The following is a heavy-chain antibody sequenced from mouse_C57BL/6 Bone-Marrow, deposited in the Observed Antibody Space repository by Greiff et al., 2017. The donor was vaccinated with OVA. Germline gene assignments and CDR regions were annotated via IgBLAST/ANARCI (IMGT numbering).Heavy chain of an antibody. CDR1: GFTFSDYG. CDR2: ISSGSSTI. V-gene: IGHV5-17*01. CDR3: ARGRLGRDFPYYAMDY. D-gene: IGHD4-1*01. J-gene: IGHJ4*01. Sequence: EVQGVESGGGLVKPGGSLKLSCAASGFTFSDYGMHWVRQAPEKGLEWVAYISSGSSTIYYADTVKGRFTISRDNAKNTLFLQMTSLRSEDTAMYYCARGRLGRDFPYYAMDYWGQGTAVTVSS.